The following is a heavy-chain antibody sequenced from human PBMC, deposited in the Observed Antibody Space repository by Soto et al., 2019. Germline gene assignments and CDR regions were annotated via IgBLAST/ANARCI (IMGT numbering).Heavy chain of an antibody. CDR3: SCNDDEYGMDV. J-gene: IGHJ6*02. V-gene: IGHV1-18*01. Sequence: SVKVSCKASGYTFTSYGISWVRQAPGQGLEWMGWISAYNGNTNDAQKLQGRVAMTTDTSTSTAYMELRSLRSDDTAVYYCSCNDDEYGMDVWGQGTTDTVS. CDR2: ISAYNGNT. CDR1: GYTFTSYG. D-gene: IGHD1-1*01.